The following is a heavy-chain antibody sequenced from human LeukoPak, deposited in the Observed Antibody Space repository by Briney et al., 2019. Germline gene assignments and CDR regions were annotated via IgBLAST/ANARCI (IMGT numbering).Heavy chain of an antibody. CDR3: ARHYPTPGKNIVVVPAAVLSEWFDP. J-gene: IGHJ5*02. CDR2: IYPGDSDT. D-gene: IGHD2-2*01. CDR1: GYSFTSYW. V-gene: IGHV5-51*01. Sequence: GESLKISCKGSGYSFTSYWIGWVRQMPGKGLEWMGIIYPGDSDTRYSPSFQGQVTISADKSISTAYLQWSSLKASDTAMYYCARHYPTPGKNIVVVPAAVLSEWFDPWGQGTLVTVSS.